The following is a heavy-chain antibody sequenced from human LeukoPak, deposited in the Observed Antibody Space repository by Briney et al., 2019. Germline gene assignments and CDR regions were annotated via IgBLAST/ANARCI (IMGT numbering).Heavy chain of an antibody. V-gene: IGHV4-30-2*01. CDR1: GGSISSGGYS. J-gene: IGHJ6*02. Sequence: PSETLSLTCAVSGGSISSGGYSWSWIRQPPGKGLEWIGYIYHSGSTYYNPSLKSRVTISVDTSKNQFSLKLSSVTAADTAVYYCARAVVVVAYYYYGMDVWGQGTTVTVSS. CDR2: IYHSGST. D-gene: IGHD2-21*01. CDR3: ARAVVVVAYYYYGMDV.